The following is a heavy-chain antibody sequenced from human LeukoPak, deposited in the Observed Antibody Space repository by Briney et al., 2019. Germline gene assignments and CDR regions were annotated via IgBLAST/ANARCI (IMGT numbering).Heavy chain of an antibody. D-gene: IGHD2-2*01. CDR1: GGSISGYY. CDR2: IFYSGRT. Sequence: SETLSLTCTVSGGSISGYYWSWIRQPPGKGLEWIGYIFYSGRTNYSPSLESRVTISVDTSRSQFSLQLSSVAAADTAVYYCARTYCSSTSCYLFHFDYWGQGILVTVSS. CDR3: ARTYCSSTSCYLFHFDY. J-gene: IGHJ4*02. V-gene: IGHV4-59*01.